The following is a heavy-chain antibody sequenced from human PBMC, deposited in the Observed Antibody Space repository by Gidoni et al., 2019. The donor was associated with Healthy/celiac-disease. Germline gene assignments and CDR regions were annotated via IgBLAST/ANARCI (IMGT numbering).Heavy chain of an antibody. J-gene: IGHJ4*02. CDR1: GFTFSSYA. Sequence: QVQLVESGGGVVQPGRALRLSCAASGFTFSSYAMPWVRQAPGKGLEWVAVISYDGSNKYYADSVKGRFTISRDNSKNTLYLQMNSLRAEDTAVYYCARGGGGYAHYFDYWGQGTLVTVSS. D-gene: IGHD2-15*01. V-gene: IGHV3-30-3*01. CDR2: ISYDGSNK. CDR3: ARGGGGYAHYFDY.